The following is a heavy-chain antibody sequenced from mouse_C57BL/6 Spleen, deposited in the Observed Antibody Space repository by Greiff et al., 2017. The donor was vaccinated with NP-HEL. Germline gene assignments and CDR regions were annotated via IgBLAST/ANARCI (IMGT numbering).Heavy chain of an antibody. J-gene: IGHJ2*01. V-gene: IGHV1-18*01. CDR3: ARMDLGKHFDC. CDR1: GYTFTDYN. CDR2: INPNNGGT. Sequence: VQLQQSGPELVKPGASVKIPCKASGYTFTDYNMDWVKQSHGKSLEWIGDINPNNGGTIYNQKFKGKATLTVDKSSSTAYMELRSLKSEDTAVYYCARMDLGKHFDCWGQGTTLTVYS.